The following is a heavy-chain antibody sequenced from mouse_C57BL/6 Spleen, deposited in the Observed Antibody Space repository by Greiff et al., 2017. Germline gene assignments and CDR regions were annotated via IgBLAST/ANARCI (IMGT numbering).Heavy chain of an antibody. J-gene: IGHJ4*01. CDR3: ARLAGFYAMDY. CDR1: GYSFTSYY. V-gene: IGHV1-66*01. CDR2: IYPGSGNT. D-gene: IGHD3-3*01. Sequence: VKLVESGPELVKPGASVKISCKASGYSFTSYYIHWVKQRPGQGLEWIGWIYPGSGNTKYNEKFKGKATLTADTSSSTAYMQLSSLTSEDSAVYYCARLAGFYAMDYWGQGTSVTVAS.